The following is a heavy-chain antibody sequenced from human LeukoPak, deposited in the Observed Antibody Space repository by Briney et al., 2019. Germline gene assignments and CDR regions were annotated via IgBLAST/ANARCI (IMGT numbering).Heavy chain of an antibody. V-gene: IGHV3-23*01. Sequence: GGSLRLSCAASGFTFSSYAMSWVRQAPGKGLEWVSAISGSGGSTYYADSVKGRFTISRDNSKNTLYLQMNSLRAEDTAVYYCARGGSYGPDYYYYGMDVWGQGTTVTVSS. D-gene: IGHD1-26*01. J-gene: IGHJ6*02. CDR2: ISGSGGST. CDR3: ARGGSYGPDYYYYGMDV. CDR1: GFTFSSYA.